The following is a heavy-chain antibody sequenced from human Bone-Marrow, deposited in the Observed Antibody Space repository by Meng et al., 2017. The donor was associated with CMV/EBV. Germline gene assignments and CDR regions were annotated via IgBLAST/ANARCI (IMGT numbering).Heavy chain of an antibody. D-gene: IGHD3-22*01. CDR3: ARDHYYDSSGYSNAFDI. J-gene: IGHJ3*02. CDR1: GFIFSDYS. V-gene: IGHV3-21*01. Sequence: GESLKISCAASGFIFSDYSMNWIRQAPGKGLEWVSSISRDNNYIYYKDSVKGRFTISRDNAKNSLYLRMNSLRVEDTAVYYCARDHYYDSSGYSNAFDIWGQGTMVTVSS. CDR2: ISRDNNYI.